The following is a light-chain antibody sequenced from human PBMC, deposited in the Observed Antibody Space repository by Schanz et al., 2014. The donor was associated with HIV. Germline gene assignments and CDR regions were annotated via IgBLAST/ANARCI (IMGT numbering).Light chain of an antibody. V-gene: IGLV2-8*01. CDR2: EVS. J-gene: IGLJ2*01. CDR3: SSYAGSNNFVV. Sequence: QSALTQPASVSGSPGQSITISCTGTSSDVGSYNLVSWYQQHPGKAPHLMIYEVSKRPSGVPDRFSGSKSGNTASLTVSGLQAEDEADYYCSSYAGSNNFVVFGGGTKLTVL. CDR1: SSDVGSYNL.